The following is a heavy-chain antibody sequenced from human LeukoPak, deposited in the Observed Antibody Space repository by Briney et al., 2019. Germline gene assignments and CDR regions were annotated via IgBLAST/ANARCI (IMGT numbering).Heavy chain of an antibody. D-gene: IGHD1-26*01. V-gene: IGHV3-23*01. CDR3: VKDLGRYRNNCFDY. CDR2: ISGSGGGT. CDR1: GFTFSSYA. J-gene: IGHJ4*02. Sequence: PGGSVRLSCAASGFTFSSYAMSWVRQAPEKGLEWVSTISGSGGGTYYADSVKGRFTIYRDDSKNTLYLQMNSLRAEDTAVYYCVKDLGRYRNNCFDYWGQGTLVTVSS.